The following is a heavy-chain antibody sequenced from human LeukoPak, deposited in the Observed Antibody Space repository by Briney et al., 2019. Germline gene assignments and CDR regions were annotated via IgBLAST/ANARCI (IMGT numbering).Heavy chain of an antibody. D-gene: IGHD3-22*01. J-gene: IGHJ4*02. Sequence: PSETLSLTCTVSGGSISSGDYYWSWIRQPPGKGLEWIGYIYYSGSTYYNPSLKSRVTISVDTSKNQFSLKLSSVTAADTAVYYCARDPLGYDSSGYYHYFDYWGQGTLVTVSS. CDR2: IYYSGST. CDR3: ARDPLGYDSSGYYHYFDY. CDR1: GGSISSGDYY. V-gene: IGHV4-30-4*08.